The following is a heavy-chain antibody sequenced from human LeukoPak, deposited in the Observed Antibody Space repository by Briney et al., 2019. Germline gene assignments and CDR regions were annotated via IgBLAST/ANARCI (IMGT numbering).Heavy chain of an antibody. D-gene: IGHD6-13*01. V-gene: IGHV4-61*08. CDR3: ARGRLAAAGIGSGWFDP. CDR1: GGSISSGGYY. J-gene: IGHJ5*02. Sequence: PSETLSLTCTVSGGSISSGGYYWSRIRQPPGKGLEWIGYIYYSGSATYNPSLKSRVTISVDTSKNQFSLKLSSVTAADTAVYYCARGRLAAAGIGSGWFDPWGQGTLVTVSS. CDR2: IYYSGSA.